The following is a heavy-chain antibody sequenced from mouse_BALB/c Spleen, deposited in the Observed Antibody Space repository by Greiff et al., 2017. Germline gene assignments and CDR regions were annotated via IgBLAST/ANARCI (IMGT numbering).Heavy chain of an antibody. V-gene: IGHV3-6*02. CDR3: ARDSDGYYVAWFAY. Sequence: ESGPGLVKPSQSLSLTCSVTGYSITSGYYWNWIRQFPGNKLEWMGYISYDGSNNYNPSLKNRISITRDTSKNQFFLKLNSVTTEDTATYYCARDSDGYYVAWFAYWGQGTLVTVAA. CDR2: ISYDGSN. J-gene: IGHJ3*01. CDR1: GYSITSGYY. D-gene: IGHD2-3*01.